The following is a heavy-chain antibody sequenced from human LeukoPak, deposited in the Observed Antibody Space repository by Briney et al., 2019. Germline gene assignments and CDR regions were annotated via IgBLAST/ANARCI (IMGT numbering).Heavy chain of an antibody. D-gene: IGHD3-10*01. CDR1: GGSISSYY. CDR2: IYYSGST. CDR3: ARGVSMVRGGTKYYFDY. Sequence: PSETLSLTCTVSGGSISSYYWSWIRQPPGKGLERIGYIYYSGSTNNNPSLKSRVTISVDTSKNQFSLKLSSVTAADTAVYYCARGVSMVRGGTKYYFDYWGQGTLVTVSS. J-gene: IGHJ4*02. V-gene: IGHV4-59*01.